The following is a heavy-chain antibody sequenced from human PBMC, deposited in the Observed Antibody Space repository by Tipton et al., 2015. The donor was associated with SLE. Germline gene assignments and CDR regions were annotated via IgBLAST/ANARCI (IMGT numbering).Heavy chain of an antibody. J-gene: IGHJ5*02. V-gene: IGHV4-61*02. CDR2: IYSSGAT. Sequence: TLSLTCTVSGYSISIGYYWSWIRQPAGKGLEWIGRIYSSGATSYNPSLKSRVTMSVDTSKNQFSLKLSSVTAADTAVYYCARDFRAAGNWFDPWGQGTQVTVSS. CDR3: ARDFRAAGNWFDP. CDR1: GYSISIGYY. D-gene: IGHD6-13*01.